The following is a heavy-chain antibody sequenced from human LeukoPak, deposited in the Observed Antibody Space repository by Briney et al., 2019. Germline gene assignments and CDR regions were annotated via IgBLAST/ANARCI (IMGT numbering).Heavy chain of an antibody. J-gene: IGHJ5*02. D-gene: IGHD2-8*01. CDR3: ARRYCTDGVCYLIS. V-gene: IGHV4-59*12. Sequence: SETLSLTCTVSGGSISSYYWSWIRQPPGKGLEWIGYIYFTGSTNYNPSLKSRVTISVDTSNNQFSLKLSSVTAADTAMYYCARRYCTDGVCYLISWGQGTLVTVSS. CDR1: GGSISSYY. CDR2: IYFTGST.